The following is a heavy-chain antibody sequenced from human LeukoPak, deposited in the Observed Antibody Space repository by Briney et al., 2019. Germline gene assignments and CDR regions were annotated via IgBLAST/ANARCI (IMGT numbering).Heavy chain of an antibody. CDR1: GFTFSSYW. Sequence: GGSLRLSCAASGFTFSSYWMHWVRQAPGKGLVWVSRINSDGSSTSYADSVKGRFTISRDNAENTLYLQMNSLRAEDTAVYYCARDRCSGGSCYANDYWGQGTLVTVSS. J-gene: IGHJ4*02. V-gene: IGHV3-74*01. CDR2: INSDGSST. D-gene: IGHD2-15*01. CDR3: ARDRCSGGSCYANDY.